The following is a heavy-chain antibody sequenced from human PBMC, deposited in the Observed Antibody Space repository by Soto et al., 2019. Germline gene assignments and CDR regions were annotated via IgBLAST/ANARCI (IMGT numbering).Heavy chain of an antibody. D-gene: IGHD6-19*01. J-gene: IGHJ4*02. CDR2: MNPNSDNT. CDR3: ARPTRAGYSGAWSPVDY. V-gene: IGHV1-8*01. CDR1: GYTFTSYD. Sequence: QVQLVQSGAEVKKPGASVKVSCKASGYTFTSYDINWVRQVTGQGLEWMGWMNPNSDNTDYAQKFQGRVTMTRNTSISTAYMELSSLRSEDTAVYYCARPTRAGYSGAWSPVDYWGQGSLVNVSS.